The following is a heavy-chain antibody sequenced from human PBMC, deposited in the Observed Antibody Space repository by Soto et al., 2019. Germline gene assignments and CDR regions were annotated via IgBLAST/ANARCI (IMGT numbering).Heavy chain of an antibody. J-gene: IGHJ4*02. CDR2: ISSKSSLI. CDR3: ARADYHVYCSGGNCYDV. V-gene: IGHV3-21*06. Sequence: GGSLRLSCEASGFTFSDHGLSWVRQAPGKGLEWISWISSKSSLIFYADSVKGRFIISRDNNKNSVSLQMNSLSADDTALYFCARADYHVYCSGGNCYDVWGQGALVTISS. CDR1: GFTFSDHG. D-gene: IGHD2-15*01.